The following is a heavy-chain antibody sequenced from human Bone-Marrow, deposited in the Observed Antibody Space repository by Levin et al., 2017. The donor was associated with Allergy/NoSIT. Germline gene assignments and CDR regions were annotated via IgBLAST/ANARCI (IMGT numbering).Heavy chain of an antibody. CDR1: GFTFSSYS. CDR3: ARESCSGGSCYSYYFDY. V-gene: IGHV3-21*01. CDR2: ISSSSSYI. J-gene: IGHJ4*02. Sequence: GGSLRLSCAASGFTFSSYSMNWVRQAPGKGLEWVSSISSSSSYIYYADSVKGRFTISRDNAKNSLYLQMNSLRAEDTAVYYCARESCSGGSCYSYYFDYWGQGTLVTVSS. D-gene: IGHD2-15*01.